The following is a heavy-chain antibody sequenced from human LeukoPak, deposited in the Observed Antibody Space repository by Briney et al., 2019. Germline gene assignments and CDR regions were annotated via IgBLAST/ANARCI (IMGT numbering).Heavy chain of an antibody. Sequence: PGGSLRLSCAASGLTFSSYWMHWVRQAPGKGLVWVSRINSDGSSTSYADSVKGRFTISRDNAKNTLYLQMNSLRAEDTAVYYCARDQPHCSSTSCYLDYYYYGMDVWGQGTTVTVSS. CDR3: ARDQPHCSSTSCYLDYYYYGMDV. J-gene: IGHJ6*02. D-gene: IGHD2-2*01. V-gene: IGHV3-74*01. CDR1: GLTFSSYW. CDR2: INSDGSST.